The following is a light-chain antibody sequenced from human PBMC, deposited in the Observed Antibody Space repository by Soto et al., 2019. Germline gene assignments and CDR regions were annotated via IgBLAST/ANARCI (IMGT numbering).Light chain of an antibody. CDR2: DTS. V-gene: IGKV3-20*01. CDR3: QQYNSWPLT. CDR1: HSISSSS. Sequence: GGRATLYRRASHSISSSSLSWYQQKPGQAPRLLIYDTSNRATGIPARFSGSGSGTDFTLTISSLEPEDFAVYYCQQYNSWPLTFGGGTEVDI. J-gene: IGKJ4*01.